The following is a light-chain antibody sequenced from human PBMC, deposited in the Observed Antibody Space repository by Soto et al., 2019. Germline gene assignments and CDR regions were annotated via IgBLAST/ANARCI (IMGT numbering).Light chain of an antibody. CDR1: QSVDSN. CDR3: QQYNDWRQT. V-gene: IGKV3-15*01. J-gene: IGKJ1*01. CDR2: AAS. Sequence: EIVMTQSPATLSVSPGERATLSCRASQSVDSNLAWYQQQPGQAPRLLVYAASTRATGLPAKYSGSASGTEFTLNISSLQSEDFAVYYCQQYNDWRQTFGQGSKVEIK.